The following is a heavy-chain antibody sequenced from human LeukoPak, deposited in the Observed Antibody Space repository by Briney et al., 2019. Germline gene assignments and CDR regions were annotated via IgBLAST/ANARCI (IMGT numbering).Heavy chain of an antibody. CDR2: IIPIFGTA. D-gene: IGHD6-6*01. J-gene: IGHJ6*03. CDR3: ATHYSSSSSYYYYYMDV. CDR1: GGTFSSYA. V-gene: IGHV1-69*05. Sequence: EASVKVSCKASGGTFSSYAISWVRQAPGQGLEWVGGIIPIFGTANYAQKFQGRVTITTDESTSTAYMELSSLRSEDTAVYYCATHYSSSSSYYYYYMDVWGKGTTVTVSS.